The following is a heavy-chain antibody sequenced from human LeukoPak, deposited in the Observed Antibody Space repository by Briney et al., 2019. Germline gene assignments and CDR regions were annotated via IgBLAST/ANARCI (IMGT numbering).Heavy chain of an antibody. D-gene: IGHD6-19*01. CDR3: ARDQPTGAGTDY. Sequence: PSQTLSLTCTVSGGSISSGDYYWSWIRQPPGKGLEWIGYIYYSGSTYYNPSFKSRVTISVDTSKNQFSLKLSSVTAADTAVYYCARDQPTGAGTDYWGQGTLVTVSS. J-gene: IGHJ4*02. V-gene: IGHV4-30-4*08. CDR1: GGSISSGDYY. CDR2: IYYSGST.